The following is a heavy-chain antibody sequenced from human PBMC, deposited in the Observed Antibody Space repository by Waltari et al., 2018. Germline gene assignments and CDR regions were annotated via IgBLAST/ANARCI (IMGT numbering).Heavy chain of an antibody. J-gene: IGHJ6*03. Sequence: QVQLQESGPGLVKPSETLSLTCTVSGGSISSYYWTWIRQPPGKGLEWIGYIYYSGSTNYTPSLKSRVTISVDTSKNQFSLKLSSVTAADTAVYYCARSSRDFWSGYYYYYYYMDVWGKGTTVTVSS. CDR1: GGSISSYY. CDR3: ARSSRDFWSGYYYYYYYMDV. CDR2: IYYSGST. D-gene: IGHD3-3*01. V-gene: IGHV4-59*01.